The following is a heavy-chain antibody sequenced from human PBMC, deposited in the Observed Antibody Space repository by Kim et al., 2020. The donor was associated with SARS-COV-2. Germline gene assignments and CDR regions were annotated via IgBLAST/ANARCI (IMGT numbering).Heavy chain of an antibody. V-gene: IGHV3-21*01. J-gene: IGHJ5*01. D-gene: IGHD6-13*01. CDR3: VRGAALGITNWFDS. CDR1: GFTFDDYS. Sequence: GGSLRLSCAASGFTFDDYSMHWVRQAPGKGLEWVSSISGSSNYRYYADSMSGRITISRDNSRNSLYLQMSGLRADDTAFYYCVRGAALGITNWFDSWG. CDR2: ISGSSNYR.